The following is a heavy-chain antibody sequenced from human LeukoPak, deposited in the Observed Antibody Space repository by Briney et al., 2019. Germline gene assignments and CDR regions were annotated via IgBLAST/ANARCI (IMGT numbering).Heavy chain of an antibody. CDR3: ARDEGIRNGSYSSPFDY. CDR2: IIPIFGTA. Sequence: GSSVKVSCKASGGTFSSYAISCVRQAPGQGLEWMGGIIPIFGTANYAQKFQGRVTINAYESTSTDYMEMSSLRSEDTAVYYCARDEGIRNGSYSSPFDYWGQGTLVTVSS. J-gene: IGHJ4*02. V-gene: IGHV1-69*01. D-gene: IGHD1-26*01. CDR1: GGTFSSYA.